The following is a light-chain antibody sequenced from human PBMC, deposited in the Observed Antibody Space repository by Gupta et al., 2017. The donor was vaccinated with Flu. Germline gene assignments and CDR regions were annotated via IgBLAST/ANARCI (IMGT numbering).Light chain of an antibody. CDR2: KVT. V-gene: IGKV1-5*03. Sequence: STLSASVGDRVTVTCRANQSINTWMDWYQQKTGNAPKLLIYKVTSLERGVQSRFRGSGYGTDFTLTIINLQPDDFATYYCQQYKNYTTVTFGGGT. CDR3: QQYKNYTTVT. CDR1: QSINTW. J-gene: IGKJ4*01.